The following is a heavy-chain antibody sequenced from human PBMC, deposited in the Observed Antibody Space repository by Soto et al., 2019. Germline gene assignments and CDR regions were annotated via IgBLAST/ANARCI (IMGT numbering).Heavy chain of an antibody. Sequence: QVQLQESGPGLVKTSGTQSLTCAVTGGTISSSNWWSWVRQPPGKGLEWIGEIYHSGSTNYNPSLKSRVTISVDKSKNQFSLKLSSVTAADTAVYYCAREGGSGWSRDALDIWGQGTMVTVSS. CDR1: GGTISSSNW. J-gene: IGHJ3*02. CDR3: AREGGSGWSRDALDI. CDR2: IYHSGST. V-gene: IGHV4-4*02. D-gene: IGHD6-19*01.